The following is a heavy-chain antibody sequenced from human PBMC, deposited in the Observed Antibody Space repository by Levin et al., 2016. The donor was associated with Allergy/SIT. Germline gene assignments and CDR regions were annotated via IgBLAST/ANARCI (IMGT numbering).Heavy chain of an antibody. CDR3: AKEGYGGNSPFDY. J-gene: IGHJ4*02. Sequence: WIRQPPGKGLEWVAVISYDGSNKYYADSVKGRFTISRDNSKNTLYLQMNSLRAEDTAVYYCAKEGYGGNSPFDYWGQGTLVTVSS. V-gene: IGHV3-30*18. D-gene: IGHD4-23*01. CDR2: ISYDGSNK.